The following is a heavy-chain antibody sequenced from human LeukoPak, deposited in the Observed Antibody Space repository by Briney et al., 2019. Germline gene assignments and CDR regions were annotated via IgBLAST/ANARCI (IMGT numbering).Heavy chain of an antibody. J-gene: IGHJ4*02. V-gene: IGHV1-69*13. D-gene: IGHD5-12*01. CDR2: IIPIFGTA. CDR1: GYTFTSYY. CDR3: ARDVPIVATTPQPPGDY. Sequence: ASVKVSCKASGYTFTSYYMHWVRQAPGQGLEWMGGIIPIFGTANYAQKFQGRVTITADESTSTAYMELSSLRSEDTAVYYCARDVPIVATTPQPPGDYWGQGTLVTVSS.